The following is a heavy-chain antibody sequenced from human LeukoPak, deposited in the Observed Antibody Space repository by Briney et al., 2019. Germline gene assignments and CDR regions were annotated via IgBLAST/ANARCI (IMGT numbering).Heavy chain of an antibody. CDR2: IKQDGSEK. CDR3: ARDKYYDRYFDS. Sequence: GGSLRLSCAASGFTFSDYYMSWIRQAPGKGLEWVANIKQDGSEKYYVDSVKGRFTISRDNAKNSLSLQMNSLRAEDTAVYYCARDKYYDRYFDSWGQGTLVTVSS. V-gene: IGHV3-7*01. D-gene: IGHD3-22*01. CDR1: GFTFSDYY. J-gene: IGHJ4*02.